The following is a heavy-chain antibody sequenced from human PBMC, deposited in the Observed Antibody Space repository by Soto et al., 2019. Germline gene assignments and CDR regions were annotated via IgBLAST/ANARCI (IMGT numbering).Heavy chain of an antibody. Sequence: QVQLVQSGAEVKKPGSSVKVSCKASGGTFSSYAISWVRQAPGQGLEWMGGIIPIFGTANYAQKFQGRVTITADESTSTAYMELSSLRAEDTAVYYCARSEMEEIVVEDGFDYWGQGTLVTVSS. CDR2: IIPIFGTA. J-gene: IGHJ4*02. V-gene: IGHV1-69*01. D-gene: IGHD3-22*01. CDR1: GGTFSSYA. CDR3: ARSEMEEIVVEDGFDY.